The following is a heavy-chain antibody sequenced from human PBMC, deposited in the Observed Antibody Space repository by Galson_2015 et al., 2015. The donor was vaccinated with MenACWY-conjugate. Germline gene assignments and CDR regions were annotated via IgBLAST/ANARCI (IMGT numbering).Heavy chain of an antibody. CDR3: ARGHYGLDV. CDR2: IKKQDGSEK. J-gene: IGHJ6*02. V-gene: IGHV3-7*03. Sequence: SLRLSFFSSFVTFLNSWLLFVRQVPEKGLEWVASIKKQDGSEKYYVDSVKGRFTLSRDNAKNSLYLQMNSLRAEDTAVYYCARGHYGLDVWGQGTTVTVSS. CDR1: FVTFLNSW.